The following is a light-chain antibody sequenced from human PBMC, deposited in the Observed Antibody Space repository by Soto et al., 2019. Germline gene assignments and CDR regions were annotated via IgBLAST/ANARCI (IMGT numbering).Light chain of an antibody. CDR2: DAS. V-gene: IGKV1-5*01. J-gene: IGKJ1*01. CDR3: QQYNSYSQT. Sequence: DIQITQSPSSLSSSVLERFTITCRASHDISTFLAWYQQKPGKAPKLLIYDASSLESGVPSRFSGSGSGTEFTLTISSLQPDDFATYYCQQYNSYSQTFGQGTKVDI. CDR1: HDISTF.